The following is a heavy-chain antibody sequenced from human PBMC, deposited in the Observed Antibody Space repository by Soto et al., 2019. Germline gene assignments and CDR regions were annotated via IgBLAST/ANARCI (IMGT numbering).Heavy chain of an antibody. D-gene: IGHD3-10*01. CDR1: GGSFSGYY. CDR2: INHSGST. J-gene: IGHJ4*02. V-gene: IGHV4-34*01. CDR3: ARGPLITMVRGVIPFDY. Sequence: TSETLSLTCAVYGGSFSGYYWSWIRQPPGKGLEWIGEINHSGSTNYNPSLKSRVTISVDTSKNQFSLKLSSVTAADTAVYYCARGPLITMVRGVIPFDYWGQGTLVTVSS.